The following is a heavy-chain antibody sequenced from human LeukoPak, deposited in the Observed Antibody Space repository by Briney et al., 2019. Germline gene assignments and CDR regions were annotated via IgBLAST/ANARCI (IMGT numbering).Heavy chain of an antibody. J-gene: IGHJ5*02. Sequence: ASVKVSCEASGYTFTSYGISWVRQAPGQGLEWMGWISAYNGNTNYAQKLQGRVTMTTDTSPSTAYMELRSLRSDDTAVYYCARDAILRYFDWLLAVNWFDPWGQGTLVTVSS. CDR1: GYTFTSYG. CDR2: ISAYNGNT. CDR3: ARDAILRYFDWLLAVNWFDP. V-gene: IGHV1-18*01. D-gene: IGHD3-9*01.